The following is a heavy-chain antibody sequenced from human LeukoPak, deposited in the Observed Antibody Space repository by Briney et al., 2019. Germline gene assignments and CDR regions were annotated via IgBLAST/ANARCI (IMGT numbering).Heavy chain of an antibody. CDR2: INPYSGGT. CDR1: GYTFTDYY. J-gene: IGHJ4*02. CDR3: ARGDIYGDYVW. D-gene: IGHD4-17*01. Sequence: GASVKVSCKASGYTFTDYYMHWVRQAPGKGLEWMGWINPYSGGTKNAQKFQGRVTMTRDASTSTAYMDLSRLTFDDTAFYYCARGDIYGDYVWWGRGTLVAVSS. V-gene: IGHV1-2*02.